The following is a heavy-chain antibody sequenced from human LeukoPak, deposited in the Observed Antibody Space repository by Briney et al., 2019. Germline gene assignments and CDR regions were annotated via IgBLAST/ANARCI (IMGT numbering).Heavy chain of an antibody. V-gene: IGHV3-23*01. CDR3: ARARPWDSSRSYYFGMDV. CDR2: IPGSGGAT. J-gene: IGHJ6*02. D-gene: IGHD3-22*01. CDR1: GFTFDDYA. Sequence: GGSLRLSCAASGFTFDDYAIRWVRQAPGTGLEWVSSIPGSGGATYYADSVRGRFSISRDSSKNTVYLQMNSLRDEDTAVYYCARARPWDSSRSYYFGMDVWGHGTTVTVSS.